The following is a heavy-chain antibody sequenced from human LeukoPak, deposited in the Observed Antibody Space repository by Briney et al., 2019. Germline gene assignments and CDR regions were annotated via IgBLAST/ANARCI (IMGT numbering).Heavy chain of an antibody. Sequence: GRSLRLSCAASGFTFSSYAMHWVRQAPGKGLEWVAVISYDGGNKYYADSVKGRFTISRDNSKNTLYLQMNSLRAEDTAVYYCAKGSTYYYDSSGYSDYFDYWGQGTLVTVSS. CDR2: ISYDGGNK. V-gene: IGHV3-30*18. D-gene: IGHD3-22*01. J-gene: IGHJ4*02. CDR1: GFTFSSYA. CDR3: AKGSTYYYDSSGYSDYFDY.